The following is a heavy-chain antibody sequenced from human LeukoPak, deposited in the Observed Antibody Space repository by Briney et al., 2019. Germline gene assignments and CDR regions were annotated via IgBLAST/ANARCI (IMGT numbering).Heavy chain of an antibody. D-gene: IGHD3-10*01. J-gene: IGHJ4*02. V-gene: IGHV3-23*01. CDR3: AKVYGSGSYYFPDC. CDR2: ISGGGGST. CDR1: GFTFSSYA. Sequence: GGSLRLSCAVSGFTFSSYAMGWVRQAPGKGLEWVSSISGGGGSTYHSDSVKGRFTISRDNSKNTLYLQMNSLRAEDTAVYYCAKVYGSGSYYFPDCWGQGTLVTVSS.